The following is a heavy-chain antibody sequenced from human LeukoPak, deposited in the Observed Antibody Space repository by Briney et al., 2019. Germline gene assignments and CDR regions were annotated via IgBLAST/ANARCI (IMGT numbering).Heavy chain of an antibody. V-gene: IGHV3-30*18. CDR2: ISYEGSNE. Sequence: GGSLRLSCAASGFTFNSYGMHWVRQAPDKGLEWVAVISYEGSNEYYADSVKGRFTISRDNSKNTLYLQMNSLRAEDTAVYYCAKELHTGTTGIMYSTPCDYWGQGTLVTVSS. D-gene: IGHD1-1*01. J-gene: IGHJ4*02. CDR3: AKELHTGTTGIMYSTPCDY. CDR1: GFTFNSYG.